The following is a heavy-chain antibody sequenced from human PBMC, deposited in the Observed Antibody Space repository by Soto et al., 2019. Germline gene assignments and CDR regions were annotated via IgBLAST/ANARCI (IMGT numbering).Heavy chain of an antibody. CDR1: GGTFNNYA. D-gene: IGHD6-13*01. CDR2: TIPISGTA. CDR3: ASSYGTSWYGDW. Sequence: QVQLVQSGAEVKKPGSSVKVSCRASGGTFNNYAVTWVRQAPGQGLEWMGGTIPISGTANYAQKFQGRVRITADESTNTVHMELSSLRSEYTAMYYCASSYGTSWYGDWWGQGTLVTVSS. V-gene: IGHV1-69*01. J-gene: IGHJ4*02.